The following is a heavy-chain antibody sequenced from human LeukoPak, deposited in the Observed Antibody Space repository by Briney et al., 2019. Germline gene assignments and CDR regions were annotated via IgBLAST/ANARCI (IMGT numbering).Heavy chain of an antibody. CDR2: ISYDGSNK. D-gene: IGHD3-22*01. V-gene: IGHV3-30-3*01. J-gene: IGHJ6*02. Sequence: GGSLRLSCAASGFTFSSYAMHWVRQAPGKGLEWVAVISYDGSNKYYADSVKGRFTISRDNSKNTLYLQMNSLRAEDTAVYYCAGAPTPYYYDSSGYYWGLDSYYYYGMDVWGQGTTVTVSS. CDR3: AGAPTPYYYDSSGYYWGLDSYYYYGMDV. CDR1: GFTFSSYA.